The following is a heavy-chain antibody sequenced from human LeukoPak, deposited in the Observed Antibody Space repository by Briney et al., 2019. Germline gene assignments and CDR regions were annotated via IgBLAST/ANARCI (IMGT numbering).Heavy chain of an antibody. D-gene: IGHD5-18*01. Sequence: SETLSLTCTVSGGSISTYYWSWIRQPPGKGLEWVGCIYAIGLTSYNTNYNPSLNSRVTISVDTSKNQFSLELSSVTAADTAVYYCARDREHSYGRYFNFWGQGSLVTVSS. CDR1: GGSISTYY. CDR3: ARDREHSYGRYFNF. V-gene: IGHV4-4*09. CDR2: IYAIGLTSYNT. J-gene: IGHJ4*02.